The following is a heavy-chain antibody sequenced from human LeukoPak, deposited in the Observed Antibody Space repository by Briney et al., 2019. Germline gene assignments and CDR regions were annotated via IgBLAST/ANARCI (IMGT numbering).Heavy chain of an antibody. CDR2: ISWNSGSI. Sequence: PGGSLRLSCAASGFTFDDYAMHWVRQAPGKGLEWVSGISWNSGSIGYADSVKGRFTISRDNAKSSLYLQMNSLRAEDTALYYCAKTRRNSSPISDWGQGTLVTVSS. CDR1: GFTFDDYA. CDR3: AKTRRNSSPISD. D-gene: IGHD3-3*01. V-gene: IGHV3-9*01. J-gene: IGHJ4*02.